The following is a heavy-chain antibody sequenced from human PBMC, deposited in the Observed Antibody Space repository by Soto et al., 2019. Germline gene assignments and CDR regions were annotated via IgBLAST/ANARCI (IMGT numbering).Heavy chain of an antibody. CDR3: AKDARRTGLLGQWVG. V-gene: IGHV3-23*01. CDR1: GFAFYNYA. J-gene: IGHJ4*02. D-gene: IGHD1-26*01. CDR2: ISDSGISI. Sequence: EEQLLESGGGLIQPGGSLRLSCAASGFAFYNYAMAWVRQAPGKGLEWVSGISDSGISIYYTDSVKGRFTISRDNSKNTLLVQMDSLRGEDTAIYYCAKDARRTGLLGQWVGWGQGTLVTVSS.